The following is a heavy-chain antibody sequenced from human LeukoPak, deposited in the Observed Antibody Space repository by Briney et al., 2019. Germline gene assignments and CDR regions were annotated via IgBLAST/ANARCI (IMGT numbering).Heavy chain of an antibody. CDR1: GYSISSGYY. J-gene: IGHJ4*02. CDR2: INHSGST. Sequence: SETLSLTCTVSGYSISSGYYWGWIRQPPGKGLEWIGEINHSGSTNYNPSLKSRVTISVDTSKNQFSLKLSSVTAADTAVYYCASSYGPSYDYGDYVSYFDYWGQGTLVTVSS. V-gene: IGHV4-38-2*02. CDR3: ASSYGPSYDYGDYVSYFDY. D-gene: IGHD4-17*01.